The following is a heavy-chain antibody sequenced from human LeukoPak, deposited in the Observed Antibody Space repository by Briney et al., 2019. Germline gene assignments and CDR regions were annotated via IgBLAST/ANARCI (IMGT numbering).Heavy chain of an antibody. V-gene: IGHV4-4*07. CDR1: GGSISSYY. Sequence: PSETLSLTCTVSGGSISSYYWSWLRQPAGKGLEWIGRIYTSGSTNYNPSLKSRVTMSVDTSKNQFSLKLSSVTAADTAVHYCARDSYYYGSGSYPDVWGKGTTVTVSS. D-gene: IGHD3-10*01. J-gene: IGHJ6*04. CDR3: ARDSYYYGSGSYPDV. CDR2: IYTSGST.